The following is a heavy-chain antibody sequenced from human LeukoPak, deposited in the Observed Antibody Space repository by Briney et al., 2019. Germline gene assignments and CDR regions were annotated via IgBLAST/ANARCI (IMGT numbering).Heavy chain of an antibody. CDR3: ARDLGYYYDSSGANFDY. CDR1: GGTFSSYA. Sequence: ASVKVSCKASGGTFSSYAISWVRQAPGQGLEWMGRIIPILGIANYAQKFQGRVTITADKSTSTAYMELSSLRSEDTAVYYCARDLGYYYDSSGANFDYWGQGTLVTVSP. V-gene: IGHV1-69*04. D-gene: IGHD3-22*01. J-gene: IGHJ4*02. CDR2: IIPILGIA.